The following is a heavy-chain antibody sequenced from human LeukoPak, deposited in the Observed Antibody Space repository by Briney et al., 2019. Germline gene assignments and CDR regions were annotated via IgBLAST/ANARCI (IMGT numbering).Heavy chain of an antibody. CDR3: AKYYYDVSGYYFSPYYFDY. J-gene: IGHJ4*02. CDR2: IKHVGNEK. Sequence: GGSLRLSCIASGFTFSGYWMSWVRQAPGKGLEWVAHIKHVGNEKNYVDSVKGRFTISRDNAKNSLYLQMNSLRAEDAALYYCAKYYYDVSGYYFSPYYFDYWGQGTLVTVSS. CDR1: GFTFSGYW. V-gene: IGHV3-7*03. D-gene: IGHD3-22*01.